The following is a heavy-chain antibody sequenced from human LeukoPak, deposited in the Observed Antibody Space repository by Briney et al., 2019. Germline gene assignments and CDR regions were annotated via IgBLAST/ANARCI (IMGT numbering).Heavy chain of an antibody. CDR3: ARNSMVRGVYFDY. CDR1: GFTFRSCW. D-gene: IGHD3-10*01. J-gene: IGHJ4*02. Sequence: PGGSLRLSCAASGFTFRSCWMSWVRQAPGKGLEWVANIKQDGSEKYYVDSVKGRFTISRDNAKNSLYLQMNSLRAEDTAVYYCARNSMVRGVYFDYWGQGTLVTVSS. V-gene: IGHV3-7*01. CDR2: IKQDGSEK.